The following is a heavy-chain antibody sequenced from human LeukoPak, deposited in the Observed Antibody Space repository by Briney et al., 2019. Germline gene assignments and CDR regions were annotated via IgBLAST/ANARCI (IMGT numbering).Heavy chain of an antibody. CDR1: GGSISSSGYY. D-gene: IGHD2-15*01. J-gene: IGHJ3*02. CDR2: LYYSGST. Sequence: SETLSLTCTVSGGSISSSGYYWGWIRQPPGKGLESIGSLYYSGSTYYNPSLKSRITISVDTSKNQFSLKLSSVTAADTAVYYCARLVVVAALDIWGQGTMVTVSS. V-gene: IGHV4-39*07. CDR3: ARLVVVAALDI.